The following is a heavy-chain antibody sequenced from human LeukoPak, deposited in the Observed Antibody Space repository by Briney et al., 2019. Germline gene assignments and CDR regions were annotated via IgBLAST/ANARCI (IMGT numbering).Heavy chain of an antibody. D-gene: IGHD1-26*01. CDR2: IWHDGSEK. Sequence: PGGSLRLSCVASGFAFSSYGMHWVRQAPGKGLEWVAAIWHDGSEKFYADSVRGRFTISRDNSKNTLFLQMNSLRAEDTAVYYCAKGSRETDFDYWGQGTLLTVSS. CDR3: AKGSRETDFDY. V-gene: IGHV3-33*06. CDR1: GFAFSSYG. J-gene: IGHJ4*02.